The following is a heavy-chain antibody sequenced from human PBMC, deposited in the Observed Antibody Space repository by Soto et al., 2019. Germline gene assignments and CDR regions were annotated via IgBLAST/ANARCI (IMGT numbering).Heavy chain of an antibody. V-gene: IGHV1-2*04. J-gene: IGHJ6*02. Sequence: ASVKVSCKASGYTFTGYYMHWVRQAPGQGLEWMGWINPNSGGTNYAQKFQGWVTMTRDTSISTAYMELSRLRSDDTAVYYCARALAVAGPLYYYYYGMDVWGQGTTVTVS. CDR2: INPNSGGT. D-gene: IGHD6-19*01. CDR1: GYTFTGYY. CDR3: ARALAVAGPLYYYYYGMDV.